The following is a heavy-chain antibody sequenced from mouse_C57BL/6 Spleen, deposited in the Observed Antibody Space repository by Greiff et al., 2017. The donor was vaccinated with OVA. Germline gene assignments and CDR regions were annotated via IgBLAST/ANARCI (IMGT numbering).Heavy chain of an antibody. Sequence: QVQLQQPGTELVKPGASVKLSCKASGYTFTSYWMHWVKQRPGQGLEWIGNINPSNGGTNYNEKFKSKATLTVDTSSSTAYMQLSSLTSEDSAVDYCAYGNYGDYALDYWGQGTSVTVSS. D-gene: IGHD2-10*02. CDR3: AYGNYGDYALDY. J-gene: IGHJ4*01. V-gene: IGHV1-53*01. CDR1: GYTFTSYW. CDR2: INPSNGGT.